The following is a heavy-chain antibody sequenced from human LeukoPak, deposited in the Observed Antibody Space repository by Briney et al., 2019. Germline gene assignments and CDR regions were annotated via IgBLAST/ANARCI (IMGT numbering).Heavy chain of an antibody. CDR2: INHSGST. D-gene: IGHD3-3*01. CDR1: VGSFSGYY. CDR3: ATSSGFYYYYGMDV. V-gene: IGHV4-34*01. Sequence: SETLSLTCAVYVGSFSGYYWSCIPEPPGEGLEWVGEINHSGSTNYNPSLKSRVTISVDTSKNQFSLKLSSVTAADTAVYYCATSSGFYYYYGMDVWGQGTTVTVSS. J-gene: IGHJ6*02.